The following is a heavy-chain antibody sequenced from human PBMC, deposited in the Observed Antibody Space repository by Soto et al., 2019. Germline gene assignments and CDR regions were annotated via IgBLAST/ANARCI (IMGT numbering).Heavy chain of an antibody. Sequence: GGSLRLSCAASGFTFSSYWMSWVRQAPGRGLEWMANIKYDGSEKYYVDSVKGRLTISRDNAKNSLYLQMNSLRAEDTAVYYCVSSPHKDSRPDYWGQGTLVTVSS. CDR1: GFTFSSYW. CDR3: VSSPHKDSRPDY. CDR2: IKYDGSEK. D-gene: IGHD3-22*01. V-gene: IGHV3-7*03. J-gene: IGHJ4*02.